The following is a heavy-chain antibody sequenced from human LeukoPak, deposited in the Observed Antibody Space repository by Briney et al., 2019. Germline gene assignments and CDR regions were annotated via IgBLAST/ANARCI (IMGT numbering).Heavy chain of an antibody. CDR2: IRNKANNYAT. CDR3: TRVGIYGGQSYSFDY. Sequence: GGSLKLSCAASGFTFSVSAMYWVRQASGKGLEWVGRIRNKANNYATAYAASLKGRFTISRDDSKNTAYLQMNSLETEDTAVYYCTRVGIYGGQSYSFDYWGQGALVTVSS. CDR1: GFTFSVSA. D-gene: IGHD4-23*01. V-gene: IGHV3-73*01. J-gene: IGHJ4*02.